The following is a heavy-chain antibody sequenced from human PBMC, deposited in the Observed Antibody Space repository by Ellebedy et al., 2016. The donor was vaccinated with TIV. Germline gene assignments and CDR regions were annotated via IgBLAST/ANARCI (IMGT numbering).Heavy chain of an antibody. CDR3: ARDLGRVLGPSSGSDGGGMDV. V-gene: IGHV1-18*01. D-gene: IGHD1-26*01. CDR2: ISAYNGNT. J-gene: IGHJ6*02. Sequence: ASVKVSCKASGYTFTSYGISWVRQAPGQGLEWMGWISAYNGNTNYAQKLQGRVTMTTDTSTSTAYMELRSLRSDDTAVYYCARDLGRVLGPSSGSDGGGMDVWGQGTTVTVSS. CDR1: GYTFTSYG.